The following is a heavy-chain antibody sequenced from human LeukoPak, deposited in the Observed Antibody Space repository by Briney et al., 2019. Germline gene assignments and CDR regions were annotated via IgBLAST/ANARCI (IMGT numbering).Heavy chain of an antibody. J-gene: IGHJ3*02. Sequence: GESLKISCKGSGYSFTSYWIGWVRQMPGKGLEWMGIIYPFDSDTRYSPSFQGQVTISADKSISTAYLQWSSLKASDTAIYYCARTTIGIAAAEGAFDIWGQGTMVTVSS. CDR1: GYSFTSYW. CDR3: ARTTIGIAAAEGAFDI. V-gene: IGHV5-51*01. CDR2: IYPFDSDT. D-gene: IGHD6-13*01.